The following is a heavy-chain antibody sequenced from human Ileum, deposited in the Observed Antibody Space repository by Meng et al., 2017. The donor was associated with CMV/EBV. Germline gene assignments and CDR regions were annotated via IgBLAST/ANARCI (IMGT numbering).Heavy chain of an antibody. Sequence: GESLKISCAASGFTFSDYGMHWVRQAPGKGLEWVSLIFRNGKTAYADSVKGRFAISRDSFENTLYLQMNSLRVEDTAVYYCAKTWGDWGQGTLVTVSS. CDR2: IFRNGKT. CDR1: GFTFSDYG. V-gene: IGHV3-NL1*01. D-gene: IGHD1-26*01. CDR3: AKTWGD. J-gene: IGHJ4*02.